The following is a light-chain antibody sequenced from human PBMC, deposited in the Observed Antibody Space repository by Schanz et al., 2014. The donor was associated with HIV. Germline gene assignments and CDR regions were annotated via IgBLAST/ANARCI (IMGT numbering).Light chain of an antibody. J-gene: IGLJ3*02. CDR2: RNN. Sequence: QSVLNQAPSASGTPGQRVTISCSGSSSNIGSNTVNWYQQLPGTAPKLLIYRNNQRPSGVPDRFSGSKSGTSASLAISGLRSEDEADYYCAAWDDSLSGRVFGGGTKLTVL. CDR1: SSNIGSNT. CDR3: AAWDDSLSGRV. V-gene: IGLV1-47*01.